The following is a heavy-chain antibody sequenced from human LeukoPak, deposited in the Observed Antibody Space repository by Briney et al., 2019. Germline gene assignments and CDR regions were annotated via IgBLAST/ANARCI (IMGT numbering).Heavy chain of an antibody. Sequence: SETLSLTCAVYGGSFSGYYWSWIRQPPGKGLEWIGYIYYSGSTNYNPSLKSRVTISVDTSKNQFSLKLSSVTAADTAVYYCARGRFYDFWSGYHNWFDPWGQGTLVTVSS. V-gene: IGHV4-59*01. J-gene: IGHJ5*02. CDR1: GGSFSGYY. CDR2: IYYSGST. D-gene: IGHD3-3*01. CDR3: ARGRFYDFWSGYHNWFDP.